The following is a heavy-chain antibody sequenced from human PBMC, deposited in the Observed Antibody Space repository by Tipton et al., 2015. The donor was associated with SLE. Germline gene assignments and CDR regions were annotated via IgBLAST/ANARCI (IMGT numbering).Heavy chain of an antibody. D-gene: IGHD4-17*01. Sequence: TLSLTCTVSGGSISSSSYYWGWIRQPPGKGLEWIGSIYYSGSTYYNPSLKSRVTISVDTSKNQFSLKLSSVTAADTAVYYCARRRYGDFLLPDAFDIWGQGQWSPSLQ. V-gene: IGHV4-39*07. J-gene: IGHJ3*02. CDR1: GGSISSSSYY. CDR3: ARRRYGDFLLPDAFDI. CDR2: IYYSGST.